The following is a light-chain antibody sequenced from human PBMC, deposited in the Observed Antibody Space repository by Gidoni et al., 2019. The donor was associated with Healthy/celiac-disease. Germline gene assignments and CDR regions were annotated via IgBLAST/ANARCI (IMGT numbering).Light chain of an antibody. V-gene: IGKV3-11*01. J-gene: IGKJ4*02. CDR2: DAS. Sequence: EIVLTQSPATLSLSPGERATLSCRASQSVSSYLAWYHQKPGQAPRLLIYDASNRATGIPARFSGSGSGTDFTLTISSLEPEEFAVYYCQQRSNWPPTFXGXTKVEIK. CDR3: QQRSNWPPT. CDR1: QSVSSY.